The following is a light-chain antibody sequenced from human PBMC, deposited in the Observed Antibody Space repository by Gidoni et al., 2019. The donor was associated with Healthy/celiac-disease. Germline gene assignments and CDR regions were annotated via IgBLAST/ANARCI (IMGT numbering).Light chain of an antibody. V-gene: IGKV2-28*01. CDR1: QSLLHSNGYNY. Sequence: DIVMTQSQLSLTVTPGEPASISCRSSQSLLHSNGYNYVVWYLQKPGQSPQLLIYLGSNRASGVPDRFSGSGSGTDFTLKISRVEAEDVGVYYCMQALQTPLTFXXXTKVEIK. CDR3: MQALQTPLT. J-gene: IGKJ1*01. CDR2: LGS.